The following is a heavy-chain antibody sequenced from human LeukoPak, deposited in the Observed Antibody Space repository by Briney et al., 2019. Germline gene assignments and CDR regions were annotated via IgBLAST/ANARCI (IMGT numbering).Heavy chain of an antibody. CDR1: DGSISGTNYY. V-gene: IGHV4-39*07. CDR2: IYYSGTV. Sequence: SETLSLTCTVSDGSISGTNYYWGWFRQPPGKGPEWIGNIYYSGTVYYNPSLKSRVTISVDTSKNQFSLKLSSVTAADTAVYYCARLHRSSIAAREILGDFDYWGQGTLVTVSS. D-gene: IGHD6-6*01. J-gene: IGHJ4*02. CDR3: ARLHRSSIAAREILGDFDY.